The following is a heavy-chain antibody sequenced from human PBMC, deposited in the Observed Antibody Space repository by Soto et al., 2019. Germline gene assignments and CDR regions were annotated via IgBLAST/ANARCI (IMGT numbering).Heavy chain of an antibody. CDR1: GYTFTSYG. J-gene: IGHJ4*02. Sequence: QVQLVQSGPEVQKPGASVRVSCKTSGYTFTSYGISWVRQAPGQGLEWMGRVSPNNGDTYYAQKFQGRVTMTTDTSTSTVYIDLTSLTSDDTAIYFCSRFGAYGSHWGQGTIVTVSS. D-gene: IGHD3-10*01. CDR2: VSPNNGDT. CDR3: SRFGAYGSH. V-gene: IGHV1-18*04.